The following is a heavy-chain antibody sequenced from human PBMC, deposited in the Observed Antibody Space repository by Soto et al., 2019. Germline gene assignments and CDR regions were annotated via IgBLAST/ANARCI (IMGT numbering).Heavy chain of an antibody. Sequence: ASVKVSCKASGGTFSSYAISWVRQAPGQGLEWMGGIIPIFGTANYAQKFQGRVTITADESTSTAYMELSSLRSEDTAVYYCAGGEMATIMSVPYRGQGTLVTISS. V-gene: IGHV1-69*13. J-gene: IGHJ4*02. CDR2: IIPIFGTA. D-gene: IGHD5-12*01. CDR3: AGGEMATIMSVPY. CDR1: GGTFSSYA.